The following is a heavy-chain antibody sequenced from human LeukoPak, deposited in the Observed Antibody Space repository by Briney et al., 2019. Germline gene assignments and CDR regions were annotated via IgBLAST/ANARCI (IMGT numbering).Heavy chain of an antibody. D-gene: IGHD3-3*01. CDR2: ISSSSSYI. V-gene: IGHV3-11*06. J-gene: IGHJ4*02. CDR1: GFTFSDHY. CDR3: ARVALQSITIFGVVIDY. Sequence: PGGSLRLSCAASGFTFSDHYMTWIRQSPGKGLEWVSSISSSSSYIYYADSVKGRFTISRDDAKNSLYLQMNSLRAEDTAVYYCARVALQSITIFGVVIDYWGQGTLVTVSS.